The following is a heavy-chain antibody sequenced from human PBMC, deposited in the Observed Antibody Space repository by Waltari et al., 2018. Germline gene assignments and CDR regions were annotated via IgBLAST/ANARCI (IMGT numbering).Heavy chain of an antibody. CDR2: VKNGGDDT. CDR1: GFTFSCCA. J-gene: IGHJ4*02. V-gene: IGHV3-23*01. CDR3: AKLAGISAWYFDY. Sequence: LSCAASGFTFSCCAMSWVRQAPGKGLEWVSTVKNGGDDTYDADSVRGRFTISRDNSKNTLYLQVNSLRAEDTAIYYCAKLAGISAWYFDYWGQGTLVTVSS. D-gene: IGHD1-1*01.